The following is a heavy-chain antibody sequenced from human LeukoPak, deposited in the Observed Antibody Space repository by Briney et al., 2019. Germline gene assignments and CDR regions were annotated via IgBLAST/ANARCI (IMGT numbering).Heavy chain of an antibody. CDR2: IYYSGST. Sequence: SETLSLTCTVSGGSISSHYWSWIRQPPGKGLEWIGYIYYSGSTNYNPSLKSRVTISADTSKNQFSLKLSSVTAADTAVYYCARGVYDILTGYYKGDDAFDIWGQGTMVTVSS. V-gene: IGHV4-59*11. CDR1: GGSISSHY. J-gene: IGHJ3*02. CDR3: ARGVYDILTGYYKGDDAFDI. D-gene: IGHD3-9*01.